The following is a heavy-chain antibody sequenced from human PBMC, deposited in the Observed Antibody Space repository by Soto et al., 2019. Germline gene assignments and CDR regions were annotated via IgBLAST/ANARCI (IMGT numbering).Heavy chain of an antibody. J-gene: IGHJ4*02. V-gene: IGHV3-30*03. CDR3: ATDILREGVAPILY. CDR1: GFSNYG. Sequence: QVQVVESGGGVVQPGRSLRLSCAASGFSNYGMHWVRQSPGKGLEWVAVIAYDGTYKYYADSVKGRFTISRDNSRNTLYLQMNSLRPEDTAVYYCATDILREGVAPILYWGQGTLVTVSS. D-gene: IGHD5-12*01. CDR2: IAYDGTYK.